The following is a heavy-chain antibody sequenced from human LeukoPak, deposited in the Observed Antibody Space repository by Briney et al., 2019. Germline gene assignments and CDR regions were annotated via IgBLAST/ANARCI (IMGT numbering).Heavy chain of an antibody. V-gene: IGHV3-53*01. CDR1: GVTVSSNY. D-gene: IGHD5-18*01. Sequence: PGESLRLSCAASGVTVSSNYMSWIRQAPGKGLEWVSVVYSGGSTHYADSVKGRFTISRDNSKNQVPLQMSSLRAADTAVYFCARAVAGYPPFDYWGQGTLVTVSS. J-gene: IGHJ4*02. CDR3: ARAVAGYPPFDY. CDR2: VYSGGST.